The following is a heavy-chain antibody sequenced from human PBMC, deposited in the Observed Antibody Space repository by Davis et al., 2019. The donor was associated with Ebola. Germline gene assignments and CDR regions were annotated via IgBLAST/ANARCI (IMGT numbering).Heavy chain of an antibody. V-gene: IGHV1-69*04. Sequence: SVKVSCKASGYTFTSYGISWVRQAPGQGLEWMGRIIPILGIANYAQKFQGRVTITADKSTSTAYMELSSLRSEDTAVYYCARDLGMATIMFDYWGQGTLVTVSS. CDR2: IIPILGIA. D-gene: IGHD5-24*01. J-gene: IGHJ4*02. CDR3: ARDLGMATIMFDY. CDR1: GYTFTSYG.